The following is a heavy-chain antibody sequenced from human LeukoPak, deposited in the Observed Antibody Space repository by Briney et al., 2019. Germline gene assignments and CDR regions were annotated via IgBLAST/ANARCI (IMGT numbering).Heavy chain of an antibody. Sequence: SETLSLTCTVSGGSINSGGYYWSWIRQHPGKGLGWIGYIYYSGSTYYNPSLKSRVTISVDTSKNQFSLKLSSVTAADTAVYYCAKTYYDILTGYRPFDYWGQGTLVTVSS. CDR2: IYYSGST. J-gene: IGHJ4*02. D-gene: IGHD3-9*01. CDR1: GGSINSGGYY. CDR3: AKTYYDILTGYRPFDY. V-gene: IGHV4-31*03.